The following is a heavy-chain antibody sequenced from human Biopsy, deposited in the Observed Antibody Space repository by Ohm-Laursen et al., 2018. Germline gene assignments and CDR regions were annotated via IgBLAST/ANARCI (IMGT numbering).Heavy chain of an antibody. CDR1: EFNVDRNH. D-gene: IGHD3-16*01. CDR2: IHGSGRT. CDR3: AGAGGHSF. Sequence: SLRLSCAASEFNVDRNHMKWVRQAPGKGLEWVSMIHGSGRTDYADSVKGRFTVSRDNSKDTVYLQMNALRVDDTAMYYCAGAGGHSFWGQGALVTVSS. J-gene: IGHJ4*02. V-gene: IGHV3-66*01.